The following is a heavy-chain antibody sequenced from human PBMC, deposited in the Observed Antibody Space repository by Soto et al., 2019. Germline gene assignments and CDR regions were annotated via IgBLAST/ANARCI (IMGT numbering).Heavy chain of an antibody. D-gene: IGHD4-4*01. CDR3: ASTPVTGRYSYYGMDT. CDR1: GSFYA. J-gene: IGHJ6*02. CDR2: LIPVFDTP. Sequence: SVKVSCKTGSFYAVSWVRQAPGQGLEWMGGLIPVFDTPSFAQKFQGRINITADESKSTAYMELSSLTSEDTALYYCASTPVTGRYSYYGMDTWDQGIAVTSP. V-gene: IGHV1-69*13.